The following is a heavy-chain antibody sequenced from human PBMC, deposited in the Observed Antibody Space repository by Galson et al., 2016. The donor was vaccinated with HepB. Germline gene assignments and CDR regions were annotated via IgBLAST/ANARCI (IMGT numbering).Heavy chain of an antibody. CDR1: GFTFTTYA. Sequence: SLRLSCAASGFTFTTYAMSWVRQAPGKGLEWVSAITSGGDTTSYADSVKGRFTISRDNSKNTLFLQMNSLRAEDTAVYYCAKRYTRATFDVWGQGTMVTVSS. J-gene: IGHJ3*01. V-gene: IGHV3-23*01. CDR2: ITSGGDTT. CDR3: AKRYTRATFDV. D-gene: IGHD2-2*02.